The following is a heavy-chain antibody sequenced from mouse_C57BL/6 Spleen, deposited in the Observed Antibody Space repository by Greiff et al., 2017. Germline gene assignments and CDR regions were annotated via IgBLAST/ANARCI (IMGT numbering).Heavy chain of an antibody. V-gene: IGHV1-52*01. J-gene: IGHJ4*01. CDR2: IDPSDSET. CDR3: ARGSGSPYYYAMDY. Sequence: QVQLKQPGAELVRPGSSVKLSCKASGYTFTSYWMHWVKQRPIQGLEWIGNIDPSDSETHYNQKFKDKATLTVDKSSSTAYMQLSSLTSEDSAVXYGARGSGSPYYYAMDYWGQGTSVTVSS. D-gene: IGHD3-1*01. CDR1: GYTFTSYW.